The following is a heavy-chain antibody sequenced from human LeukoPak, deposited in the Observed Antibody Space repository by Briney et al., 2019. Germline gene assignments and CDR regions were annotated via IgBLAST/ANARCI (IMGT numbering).Heavy chain of an antibody. CDR1: GFIFNNYA. Sequence: GGSLRLSCAASGFIFNNYAMSWVRPAPGKGLGWVSSISGTGVTAYYADSVRGRFAISRDNSKNTLYLQMSSLRAEDTALYYCAKDQRFGDLDDYRGQGTLVTVSS. J-gene: IGHJ4*02. V-gene: IGHV3-23*01. D-gene: IGHD3-10*01. CDR2: ISGTGVTA. CDR3: AKDQRFGDLDDY.